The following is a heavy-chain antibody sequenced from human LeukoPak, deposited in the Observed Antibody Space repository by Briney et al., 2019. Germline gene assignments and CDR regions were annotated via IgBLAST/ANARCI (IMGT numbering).Heavy chain of an antibody. J-gene: IGHJ4*02. Sequence: ASVTVSFKGSGYIFTEYYIHGVRQAPGQGGEGMGWINPISVGTNYAQKFRGSVTMTTDTSITTAYMDLSGLRSDDTAVYYCARDSGLGPTWHPFDHWGQGTPVTVSS. CDR3: ARDSGLGPTWHPFDH. D-gene: IGHD1-26*01. CDR2: INPISVGT. CDR1: GYIFTEYY. V-gene: IGHV1-2*02.